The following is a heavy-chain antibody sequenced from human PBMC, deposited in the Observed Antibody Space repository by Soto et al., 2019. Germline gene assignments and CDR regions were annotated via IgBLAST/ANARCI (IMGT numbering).Heavy chain of an antibody. D-gene: IGHD6-13*01. CDR1: GLTFSDYY. CDR3: ARRPGIAAGSWFDP. V-gene: IGHV3-11*01. J-gene: IGHJ5*02. Sequence: PGGSLRLSCAASGLTFSDYYMSWIRQAPGKGLEWVSYISSSGSTIYYADSVKGRFTISRDNAKNSLYLQMNSLRAEDTAVYYCARRPGIAAGSWFDPWGQGTLVTVSS. CDR2: ISSSGSTI.